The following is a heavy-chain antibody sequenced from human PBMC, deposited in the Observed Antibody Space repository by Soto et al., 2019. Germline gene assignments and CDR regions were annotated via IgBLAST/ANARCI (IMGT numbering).Heavy chain of an antibody. D-gene: IGHD3-10*01. V-gene: IGHV3-30*18. CDR1: GFSFGSCG. CDR2: ISYDGSNK. J-gene: IGHJ6*02. Sequence: PGGFRRVGGAACGFSFGSCGMHWVRQAPGKWLEWVAVISYDGSNKYYEDSVKGRFTISRDNSKNTLYLQMKSLRAEDTAVYYCAKDRVRGVIKDYDYGMDVWGQGTTVTVTS. CDR3: AKDRVRGVIKDYDYGMDV.